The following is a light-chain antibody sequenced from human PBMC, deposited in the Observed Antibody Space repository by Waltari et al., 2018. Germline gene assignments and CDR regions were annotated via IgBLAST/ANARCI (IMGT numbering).Light chain of an antibody. CDR2: GAS. CDR1: QAIGHNF. Sequence: IVLTQSPDTLSLSPGERATLSCRASQAIGHNFLVWYQQKPGQAPRLLIHGASRRATGVPDSFSGSGSGTDFALTISRLEVEDFAVYYCEQYDGSVLTFGGGTKLEIK. V-gene: IGKV3-20*01. J-gene: IGKJ4*01. CDR3: EQYDGSVLT.